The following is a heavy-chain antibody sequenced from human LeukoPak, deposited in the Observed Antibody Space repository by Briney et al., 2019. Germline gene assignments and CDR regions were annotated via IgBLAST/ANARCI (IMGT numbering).Heavy chain of an antibody. J-gene: IGHJ2*01. CDR2: IYYSGST. V-gene: IGHV4-39*01. CDR1: GGSISSSSYY. Sequence: SETLSLTCTVSGGSISSSSYYWGWIRQPPGKGLEWIGSIYYSGSTYYNPSLKSRVTISVDTSKNQFSLKLSSVTAADTAVYYCARVTVPGAIRLWYFDLWGRGTLVTVSS. CDR3: ARVTVPGAIRLWYFDL. D-gene: IGHD3-10*01.